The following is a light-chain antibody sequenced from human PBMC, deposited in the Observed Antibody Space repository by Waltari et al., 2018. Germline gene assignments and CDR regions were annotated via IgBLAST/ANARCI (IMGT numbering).Light chain of an antibody. CDR2: GSS. CDR3: QQYGSSSWT. CDR1: QSVRSSY. Sequence: EIVLTQSPGTLSLSPGDRATLPCKASQSVRSSYLAWYQQKPGQAPRLLIYGSSSRATGIPDRFSGSGSGTDFTLAISRLEPEDFAVYYCQQYGSSSWTFGQGTKVEIK. V-gene: IGKV3-20*01. J-gene: IGKJ1*01.